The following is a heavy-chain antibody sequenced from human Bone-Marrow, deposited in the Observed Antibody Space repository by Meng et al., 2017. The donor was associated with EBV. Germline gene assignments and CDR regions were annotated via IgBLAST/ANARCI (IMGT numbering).Heavy chain of an antibody. V-gene: IGHV1-46*01. Sequence: QEHLVTSGAGVRKPGASVKVSCKASGLPLSNNYVDWVRQAPGQGLEWMGVFTPSDGSTTIRQTLQGRVTMTSDTSTSTVYLELRSLTVFDTAVYYCATRYYYGSSGYIYWGQGTLVTVSS. CDR2: FTPSDGST. CDR1: GLPLSNNY. J-gene: IGHJ4*02. CDR3: ATRYYYGSSGYIY. D-gene: IGHD3-22*01.